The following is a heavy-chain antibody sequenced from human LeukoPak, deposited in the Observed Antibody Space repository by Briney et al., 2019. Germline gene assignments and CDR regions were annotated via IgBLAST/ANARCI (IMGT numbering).Heavy chain of an antibody. CDR1: GGSFSGYY. V-gene: IGHV4-34*01. CDR3: ARSPSPSRIAVAGFWSDP. Sequence: SETLSLTCAVYGGSFSGYYWSWIRQPPGKGLEWIGEINHSGSTNYNPSLKSRVTMSVDTSKNQFSLKLSSVTAADTAVYYCARSPSPSRIAVAGFWSDPWGQGTLVTVSS. J-gene: IGHJ5*02. CDR2: INHSGST. D-gene: IGHD6-19*01.